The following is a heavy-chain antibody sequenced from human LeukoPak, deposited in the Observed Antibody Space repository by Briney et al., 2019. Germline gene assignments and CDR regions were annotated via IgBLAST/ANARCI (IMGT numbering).Heavy chain of an antibody. J-gene: IGHJ6*02. CDR2: LYPGDYKA. CDR1: GYSLTSYS. CDR3: ARQKYYGSGSYFYGMDV. Sequence: GESLKISCKGSGYSLTSYSLGWARQMPGKGLEWMENLYPGDYKARYSPSFQGQVTISADKSLSTAYLQWSSLTASDTAMYYCARQKYYGSGSYFYGMDVWGQGTTVTVSS. V-gene: IGHV5-51*01. D-gene: IGHD3-10*01.